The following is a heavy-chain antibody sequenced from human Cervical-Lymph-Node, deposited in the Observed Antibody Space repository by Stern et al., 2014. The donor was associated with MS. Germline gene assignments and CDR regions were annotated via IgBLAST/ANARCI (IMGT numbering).Heavy chain of an antibody. D-gene: IGHD5-12*01. Sequence: VQLVESGAEVKKPGASVKVSCKTSAYNFTNYGVTWGRQAPGQGLEWMGWISGHNGNTNYAQKFQGRVTMTTDTSTNTAYMELRSLRSSDTAVYYCARAGYDVSGLSDYWGQGTLVTVSS. CDR1: AYNFTNYG. CDR3: ARAGYDVSGLSDY. V-gene: IGHV1-18*01. CDR2: ISGHNGNT. J-gene: IGHJ4*02.